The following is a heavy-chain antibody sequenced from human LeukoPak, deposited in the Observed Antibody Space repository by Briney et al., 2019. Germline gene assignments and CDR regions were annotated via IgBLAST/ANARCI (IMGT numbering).Heavy chain of an antibody. CDR1: GCSISSYY. J-gene: IGHJ2*01. CDR2: IYYSGST. D-gene: IGHD2-15*01. Sequence: SETLSLTCTVSGCSISSYYWSWIRQPPGKGLEWIGYIYYSGSTNYNPSLKSRVTISVDTSKNQFSLKLSSVTAADTAVYYCARYSPVVAATYWYFDLWGRGTLVTVSS. V-gene: IGHV4-59*01. CDR3: ARYSPVVAATYWYFDL.